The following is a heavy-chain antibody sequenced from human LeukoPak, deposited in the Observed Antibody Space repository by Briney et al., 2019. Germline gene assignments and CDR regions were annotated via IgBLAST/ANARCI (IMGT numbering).Heavy chain of an antibody. V-gene: IGHV3-64*01. Sequence: GGSLRLSCAASGFTFSSYAMHWVRQAPGKGLEYVSAISSNGGSTYYANSVKGRFTISRDNSKNTLYLQMGSLRAEDMAVYYCARDGSDYGDYYYYGMDVRGQGTTVTVSS. CDR2: ISSNGGST. D-gene: IGHD4-17*01. J-gene: IGHJ6*02. CDR1: GFTFSSYA. CDR3: ARDGSDYGDYYYYGMDV.